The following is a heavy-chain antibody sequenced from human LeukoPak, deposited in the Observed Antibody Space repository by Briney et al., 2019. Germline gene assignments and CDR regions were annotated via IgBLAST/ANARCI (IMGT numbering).Heavy chain of an antibody. CDR1: GVSIRSSTYY. D-gene: IGHD6-6*01. CDR3: ARDGLGHYFDY. V-gene: IGHV4-39*07. J-gene: IGHJ4*02. CDR2: IYYSGST. Sequence: SETLSLTCTVSGVSIRSSTYYWGWIRQPPGKGLEWIGSIYYSGSTYYNPSLKSRVTISVDTSKNQFSLKLSSVTAADTAVYYCARDGLGHYFDYWGQGTLVTVSS.